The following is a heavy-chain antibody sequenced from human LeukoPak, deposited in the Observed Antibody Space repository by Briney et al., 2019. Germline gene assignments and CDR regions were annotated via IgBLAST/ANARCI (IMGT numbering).Heavy chain of an antibody. CDR3: ASQVVVAATVAFDI. J-gene: IGHJ3*02. CDR2: IYSGGST. D-gene: IGHD2-15*01. Sequence: GGSLRLSCAASGFTVSSNYMSWVRQSPGKGLEWVSFIYSGGSTYYADSVKGRLTISRDNSKNTLYLQMNSLRAEDTAVYYCASQVVVAATVAFDIWGQGTMVTVSS. CDR1: GFTVSSNY. V-gene: IGHV3-53*01.